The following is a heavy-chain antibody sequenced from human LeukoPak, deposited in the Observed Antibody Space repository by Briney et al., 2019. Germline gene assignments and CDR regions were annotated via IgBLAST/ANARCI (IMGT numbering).Heavy chain of an antibody. V-gene: IGHV3-11*01. CDR3: ARSIGLTGGGVDV. J-gene: IGHJ6*02. D-gene: IGHD3-9*01. CDR2: ITNGGSTI. CDR1: GFTFSDYN. Sequence: GGSLRLSFAASGFTFSDYNMIWVRQAPGKGLEWVSYITNGGSTIHHADSVKGRFTISRDNAKKTLYLQMNSLRAEDTAVYYCARSIGLTGGGVDVWGQGTTVTVSS.